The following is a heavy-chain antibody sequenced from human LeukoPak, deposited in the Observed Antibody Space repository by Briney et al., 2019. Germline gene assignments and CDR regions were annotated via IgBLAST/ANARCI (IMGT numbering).Heavy chain of an antibody. Sequence: SETLSLTCTVSGGSISSYYWSWIRQPPGKGLEWIGYVYYSGSTNYNPSLKSRVTISVDTSKNQFSLKLSSVTAADTAVYYCARDQYQLLYGSYYYYMDVWGKGTTVTVSS. D-gene: IGHD2-2*02. CDR1: GGSISSYY. CDR2: VYYSGST. J-gene: IGHJ6*03. CDR3: ARDQYQLLYGSYYYYMDV. V-gene: IGHV4-59*01.